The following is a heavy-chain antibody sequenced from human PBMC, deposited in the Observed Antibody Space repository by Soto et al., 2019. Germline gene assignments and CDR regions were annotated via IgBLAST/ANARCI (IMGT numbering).Heavy chain of an antibody. CDR1: GYTFTSYG. CDR3: ASSIAARRKYYFDY. Sequence: ASVKVSCKASGYTFTSYGISWVRQAPGQGLEWMGWISAYNGNTNYAQKLQGRVTMTTDQSTSTAYMELRSLRSDDTAVYYCASSIAARRKYYFDYWGQGTLVTVSS. CDR2: ISAYNGNT. D-gene: IGHD6-6*01. V-gene: IGHV1-18*01. J-gene: IGHJ4*02.